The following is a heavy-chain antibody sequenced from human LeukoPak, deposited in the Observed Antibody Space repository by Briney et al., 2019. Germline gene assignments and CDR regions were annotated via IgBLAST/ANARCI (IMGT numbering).Heavy chain of an antibody. CDR2: IYYSGST. Sequence: SETLSLTCTVSGGSISSYYWSWLRQPPGKGLEWIGYIYYSGSTNYNPSLKSRVTISVDTSKNQFSLKLSSVTAADTAVYYCASGASSSSPYYYYGMDVWGQGTTVTVSS. CDR1: GGSISSYY. V-gene: IGHV4-59*08. D-gene: IGHD2-2*01. J-gene: IGHJ6*02. CDR3: ASGASSSSPYYYYGMDV.